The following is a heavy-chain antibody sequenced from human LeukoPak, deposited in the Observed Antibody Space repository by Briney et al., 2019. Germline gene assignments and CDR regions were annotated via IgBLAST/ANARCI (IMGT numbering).Heavy chain of an antibody. D-gene: IGHD6-6*01. CDR1: GGSFSSYY. CDR2: IYYSGST. J-gene: IGHJ4*02. Sequence: ASETLSLACTVSGGSFSSYYWNGIRQPPGKGLEWIGYIYYSGSTNYNPSLKSRVIISVDTSKNQFSLKLSSVTAADTAVYYCARGGSRQISSSDFDYWGQGTLVTVSS. CDR3: ARGGSRQISSSDFDY. V-gene: IGHV4-59*01.